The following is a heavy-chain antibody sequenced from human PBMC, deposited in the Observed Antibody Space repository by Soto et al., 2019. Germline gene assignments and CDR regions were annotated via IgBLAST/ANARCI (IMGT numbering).Heavy chain of an antibody. D-gene: IGHD3-16*01. CDR1: GGSISSYY. J-gene: IGHJ5*02. V-gene: IGHV4-59*01. Sequence: SETLSLTCTVSGGSISSYYWSWIRQPPGKGLEWIGYIYYSGSTNYNPSLKSRVTISVDTSKNQFSLKLSSVTAADTAVYFCTSGGHRDWFDPWGQGILVTVSS. CDR3: TSGGHRDWFDP. CDR2: IYYSGST.